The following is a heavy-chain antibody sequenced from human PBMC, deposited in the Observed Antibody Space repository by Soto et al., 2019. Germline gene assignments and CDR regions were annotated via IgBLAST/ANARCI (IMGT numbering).Heavy chain of an antibody. J-gene: IGHJ6*02. CDR1: GFTFSIYA. CDR3: AKERAPFTVTTLYYGMDV. V-gene: IGHV3-23*01. CDR2: TTGSADGT. D-gene: IGHD4-17*01. Sequence: PGGSLRLSCAATGFTFSIYAMTWVRQAPGKGLEWVSSTTGSADGTYYADSVKGRFTVSRDNSKNTLYLQMNSLRAEDTALYYCAKERAPFTVTTLYYGMDVWGQGTTVTVSS.